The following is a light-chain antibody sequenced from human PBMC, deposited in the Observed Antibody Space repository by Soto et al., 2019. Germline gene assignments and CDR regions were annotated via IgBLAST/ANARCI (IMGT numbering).Light chain of an antibody. Sequence: EIVMTQSPAILSVSPGERATLSCRASQSVSSNLAWYQQTPGQAPRLLIYGASARATGIPARFSGSGSGTEFTLTISILQSEDFAVYYCQQYSTWPRTVGQGTKVDIK. J-gene: IGKJ1*01. CDR2: GAS. V-gene: IGKV3-15*01. CDR3: QQYSTWPRT. CDR1: QSVSSN.